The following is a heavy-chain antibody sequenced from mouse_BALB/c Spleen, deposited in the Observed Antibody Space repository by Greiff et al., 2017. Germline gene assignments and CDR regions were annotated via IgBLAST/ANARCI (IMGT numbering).Heavy chain of an antibody. Sequence: EVMLVESGGGLVKPGGSLKLSCAASGFTFSSYAMSWVRQTPEKRLEWVASISSGGSTYYPDSVKGRFTISRDNARNILYLQMSSLRSEDTAMYYCARDYDVGTGFAYWGQGTLVTVSA. CDR3: ARDYDVGTGFAY. CDR1: GFTFSSYA. V-gene: IGHV5-6-5*01. D-gene: IGHD2-4*01. CDR2: ISSGGST. J-gene: IGHJ3*01.